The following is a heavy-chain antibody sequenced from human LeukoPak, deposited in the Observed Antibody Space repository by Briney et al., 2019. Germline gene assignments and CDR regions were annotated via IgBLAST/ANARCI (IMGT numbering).Heavy chain of an antibody. Sequence: SETLSLTCTVSGGSISSYYWSWIRQPPGKGLEWIGYIYYSGSTNYNPSLKSRVTISVDTSKNQFSLKLSSVTAADTAVYYCARGPPYYYYGMDVWGKGTTVTVSS. J-gene: IGHJ6*04. CDR3: ARGPPYYYYGMDV. CDR2: IYYSGST. V-gene: IGHV4-59*08. CDR1: GGSISSYY.